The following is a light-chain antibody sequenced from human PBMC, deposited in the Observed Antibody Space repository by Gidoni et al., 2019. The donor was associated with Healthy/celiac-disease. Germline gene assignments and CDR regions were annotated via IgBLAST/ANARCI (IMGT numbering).Light chain of an antibody. J-gene: IGKJ1*01. V-gene: IGKV1-6*01. CDR3: LQDYNYSWT. Sequence: AIQMTQSPSSLSTSVGDRVTITCRASQGIRNDLGWYQQKPGKAPKLLIYAASSLQSGVPSRFSGSGSGTDFTLTISSLQPEDFATYYCLQDYNYSWTFGQGTKVEIK. CDR2: AAS. CDR1: QGIRND.